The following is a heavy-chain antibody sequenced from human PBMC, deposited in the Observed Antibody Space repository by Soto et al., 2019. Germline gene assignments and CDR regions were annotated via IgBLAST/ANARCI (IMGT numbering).Heavy chain of an antibody. D-gene: IGHD6-19*01. J-gene: IGHJ4*02. V-gene: IGHV4-31*03. CDR2: IYYSGST. CDR1: GGSISSGGYY. CDR3: ARVTDGCADY. Sequence: SETLSLTCTVSGGSISSGGYYWSWIRQHPGKGLEWIGYIYYSGSTYYNPSLKSRVTISVDTSKNQFSLKLSSVTAADTAVYYCARVTDGCADYWGQGTLVTVSS.